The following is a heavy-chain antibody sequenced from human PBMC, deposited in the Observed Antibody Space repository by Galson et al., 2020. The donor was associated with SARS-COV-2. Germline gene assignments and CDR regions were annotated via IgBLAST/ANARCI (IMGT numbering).Heavy chain of an antibody. CDR2: SRNKANSYTT. J-gene: IGHJ6*03. D-gene: IGHD2-2*01. V-gene: IGHV3-72*01. CDR1: GLTFSDHY. CDR3: GRLTSTYYMDV. Sequence: GGSLRLSCAASGLTFSDHYMDWVRQAPGKGLEWVGRSRNKANSYTTEYAASVKGRFTILRDDARNSVYRQMNSLQTDDTAVYYCGRLTSTYYMDVWGKGTTVTVSS.